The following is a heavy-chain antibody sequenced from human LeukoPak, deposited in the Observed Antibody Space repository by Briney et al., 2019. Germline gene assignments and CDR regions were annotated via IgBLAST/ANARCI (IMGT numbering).Heavy chain of an antibody. Sequence: SETLSLTCTVSGGSISSGDYYWSWIRQPPGKGLEWIGYIYYSGSTYYNPSLKSRVTISVDTSKNQFSLELSSVTAADTAVYYCAREGSITGTRDLDYWGQGTLVTVSS. D-gene: IGHD1-20*01. J-gene: IGHJ4*02. CDR3: AREGSITGTRDLDY. CDR1: GGSISSGDYY. CDR2: IYYSGST. V-gene: IGHV4-30-4*08.